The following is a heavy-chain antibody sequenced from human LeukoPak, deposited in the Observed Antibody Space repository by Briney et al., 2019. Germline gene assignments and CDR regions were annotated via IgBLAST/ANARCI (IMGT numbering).Heavy chain of an antibody. CDR1: GGSISSYY. J-gene: IGHJ3*02. CDR3: ARHGSITMVRGAMGDAFDI. CDR2: IYYSGST. D-gene: IGHD3-10*01. Sequence: SETLSLTCTVSGGSISSYYWSWIRQPPGKGLEWIGYIYYSGSTNYSPSLKSRVTISVDTSKNQFSLKLSSVTAADTAVYYCARHGSITMVRGAMGDAFDIWGQGTMVTVSS. V-gene: IGHV4-59*08.